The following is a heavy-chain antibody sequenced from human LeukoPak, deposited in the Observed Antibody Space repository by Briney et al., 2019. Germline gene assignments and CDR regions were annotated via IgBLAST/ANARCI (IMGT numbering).Heavy chain of an antibody. CDR2: INPNSGGT. CDR1: GYTFTGYY. D-gene: IGHD4-17*01. V-gene: IGHV1-2*06. J-gene: IGHJ4*02. CDR3: ARADTYGDYVPY. Sequence: ASVKVSCNASGYTFTGYYMHWVRHAPGQGLEWMGRINPNSGGTNYAQKFQGRGTMTRDTSISTAYMELSRLRSDDTAVYYCARADTYGDYVPYWGQGTLVTVSS.